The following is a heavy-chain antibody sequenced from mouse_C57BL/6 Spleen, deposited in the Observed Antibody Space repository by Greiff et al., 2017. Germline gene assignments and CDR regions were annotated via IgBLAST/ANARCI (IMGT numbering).Heavy chain of an antibody. CDR1: GYTFTSYW. J-gene: IGHJ3*01. CDR3: AREGSTDYYVNGGFAY. V-gene: IGHV1-55*01. CDR2: IYPGSGST. D-gene: IGHD2-1*01. Sequence: VQLKESGAELVKPGASVKMSCKASGYTFTSYWITWVKQRPGQGLEWIGDIYPGSGSTNYNEKFKSKATLTVDTSSSTAYMQLSSLTSEDSAVYYCAREGSTDYYVNGGFAYWGQGTLVTVSA.